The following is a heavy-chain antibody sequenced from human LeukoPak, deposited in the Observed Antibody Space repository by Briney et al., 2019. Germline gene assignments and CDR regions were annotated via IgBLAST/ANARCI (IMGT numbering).Heavy chain of an antibody. D-gene: IGHD5-12*01. Sequence: SETLSLTCAVSGYSISSGYYWGWIRQPPGKGLEWIGSMYHSGSTYYNPSLKRRVSISVDTSKNQFSLKLSSVTAADTAVYYCARSRQGWWLLDYWGQGTLVTVSS. J-gene: IGHJ4*02. CDR2: MYHSGST. CDR1: GYSISSGYY. V-gene: IGHV4-38-2*01. CDR3: ARSRQGWWLLDY.